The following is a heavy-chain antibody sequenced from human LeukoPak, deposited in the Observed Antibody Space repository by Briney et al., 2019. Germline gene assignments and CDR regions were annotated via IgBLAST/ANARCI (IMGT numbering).Heavy chain of an antibody. CDR1: GGSISSYY. V-gene: IGHV4-59*01. CDR3: ARGPAGGPYFDY. Sequence: SETLSLTCTVSGGSISSYYWSWIRQPPGKGLEWIGYIYYSGSTNYNPSLKSRVTISVDTSKNQFSLKLSPVTAADTAVYYCARGPAGGPYFDYWGQGTLVTVSS. J-gene: IGHJ4*02. D-gene: IGHD1-26*01. CDR2: IYYSGST.